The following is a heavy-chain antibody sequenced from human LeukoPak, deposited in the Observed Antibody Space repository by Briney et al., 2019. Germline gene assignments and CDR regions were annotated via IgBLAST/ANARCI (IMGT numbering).Heavy chain of an antibody. CDR2: ISWNSGSI. V-gene: IGHV3-9*01. J-gene: IGHJ5*02. D-gene: IGHD6-13*01. CDR1: GFTFDDYA. CDR3: AKAPQQLVRGGWFDP. Sequence: PGRSLRLSCAASGFTFDDYAMHWVRQAPGKGLEWVSGISWNSGSIGYADSVKSRFTISRDNAKNSLYLQMNSLRAEDTALYYCAKAPQQLVRGGWFDPWGQGTLVTVSS.